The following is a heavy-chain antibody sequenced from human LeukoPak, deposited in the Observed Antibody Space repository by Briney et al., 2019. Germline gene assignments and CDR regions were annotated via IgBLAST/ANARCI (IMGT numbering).Heavy chain of an antibody. CDR2: ISSSGSTI. D-gene: IGHD2-15*01. CDR3: ARPEVVAGTYYYYYYMDV. CDR1: GFTFSDYY. Sequence: GGSLRLSCAASGFTFSDYYMSWLRQAPGKGLEWVSYISSSGSTIYYAASVKGRFTISRDNAKNSLYLQMNSLRAENTAVYFCARPEVVAGTYYYYYYMDVWGKGTTVTVSS. V-gene: IGHV3-11*01. J-gene: IGHJ6*03.